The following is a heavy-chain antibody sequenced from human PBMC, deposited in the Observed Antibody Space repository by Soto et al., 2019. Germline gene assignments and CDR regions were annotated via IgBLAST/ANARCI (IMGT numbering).Heavy chain of an antibody. CDR3: ARDQHDFWSDYYYMDG. V-gene: IGHV4-59*01. CDR1: GGSISSYY. J-gene: IGHJ6*03. Sequence: SETLSLTCTVSGGSISSYYWTWIRQPLGKGLEWIGYIYYSGSTNYNPSLKSRVTISVDTSKNQFSLKLSSVTAADTAVYYCARDQHDFWSDYYYMDGWGKGTTVTVSS. D-gene: IGHD3-3*01. CDR2: IYYSGST.